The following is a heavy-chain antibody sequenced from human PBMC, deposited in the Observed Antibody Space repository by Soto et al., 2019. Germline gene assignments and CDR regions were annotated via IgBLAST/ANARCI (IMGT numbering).Heavy chain of an antibody. J-gene: IGHJ4*02. Sequence: PSETLSLTCTVSGGSISSYYWSWIRQPPGKGLEWIGYIYYSGSTYYNPSLKSRVTISVDTSKNQFSLKLSSVTAADTAVYYCARAMDSSSWYTSSSGWFYFDYWGQGTLVTVSS. CDR1: GGSISSYY. V-gene: IGHV4-59*12. CDR2: IYYSGST. CDR3: ARAMDSSSWYTSSSGWFYFDY. D-gene: IGHD6-13*01.